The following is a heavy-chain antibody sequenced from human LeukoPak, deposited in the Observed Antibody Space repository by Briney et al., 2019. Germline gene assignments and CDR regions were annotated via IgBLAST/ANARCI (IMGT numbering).Heavy chain of an antibody. CDR2: IGTAGET. D-gene: IGHD3-10*01. CDR3: ARGELETSYYYYYYMDV. Sequence: GGSLRLSCAASGFTFSSYDMHWVRPGTGKGLEWVSAIGTAGETYYPGSVKGRFTISRENAKNSLYLQMNSLRAGDTAVYYCARGELETSYYYYYYMDVWGKGTTVTVSS. CDR1: GFTFSSYD. J-gene: IGHJ6*03. V-gene: IGHV3-13*01.